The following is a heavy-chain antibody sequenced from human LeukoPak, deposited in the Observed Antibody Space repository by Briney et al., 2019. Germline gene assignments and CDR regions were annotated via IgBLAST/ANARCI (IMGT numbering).Heavy chain of an antibody. J-gene: IGHJ4*01. Sequence: GGSLRLSCAASGFTFSCYSMNWVRQAPGEGLEWVSHISSSSSTIYYADSVMGRFTISRDNAKNSLYLQMNSLRAEDTAVYYCADLFNYWGHGTLVTVSS. D-gene: IGHD3-3*01. CDR3: ADLFNY. CDR1: GFTFSCYS. V-gene: IGHV3-48*01. CDR2: ISSSSSTI.